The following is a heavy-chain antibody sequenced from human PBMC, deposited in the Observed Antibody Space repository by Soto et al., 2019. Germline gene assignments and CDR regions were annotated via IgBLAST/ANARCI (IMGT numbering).Heavy chain of an antibody. CDR3: ARVHNWVATRSRGEVDFDY. J-gene: IGHJ4*02. Sequence: SETLSLTCTVSGGSISSGGYNWSWIRQHPGKGLEWIGYIYYSGSTYYNPSLKSRVTISVDTSKNQFSLKLSSVTAADTAVYYCARVHNWVATRSRGEVDFDYWGQGTLVTVSS. CDR1: GGSISSGGYN. CDR2: IYYSGST. V-gene: IGHV4-31*03. D-gene: IGHD5-12*01.